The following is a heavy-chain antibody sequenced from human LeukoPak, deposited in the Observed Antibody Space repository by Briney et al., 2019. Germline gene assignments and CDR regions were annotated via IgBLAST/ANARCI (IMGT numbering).Heavy chain of an antibody. CDR3: ARSEVTIFDGIDP. Sequence: SETLSLTCTVSGGSISSYYWSWIRQHPGKGLEWIGYIYYSGSTYYNPSLKSRVTISVDTSKNQFSLKLSSVTAADTAVYYCARSEVTIFDGIDPWGQGTLVTVSS. J-gene: IGHJ5*02. CDR1: GGSISSYY. CDR2: IYYSGST. V-gene: IGHV4-59*06. D-gene: IGHD3-3*01.